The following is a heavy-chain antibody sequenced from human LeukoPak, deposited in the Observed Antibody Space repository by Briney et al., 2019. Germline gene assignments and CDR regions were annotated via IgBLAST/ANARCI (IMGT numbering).Heavy chain of an antibody. V-gene: IGHV4-59*01. CDR3: ARDPVDQPYWFFDL. CDR2: IHYSGNT. Sequence: SETLSLTCSVSGGSISGSYWNWIRQPPGKGLEWIGYIHYSGNTNYNPSLKGRVTISVDTSKNQFSLKLSSVTAADTAVYYCARDPVDQPYWFFDLWGRGTLVTVSS. J-gene: IGHJ2*01. CDR1: GGSISGSY.